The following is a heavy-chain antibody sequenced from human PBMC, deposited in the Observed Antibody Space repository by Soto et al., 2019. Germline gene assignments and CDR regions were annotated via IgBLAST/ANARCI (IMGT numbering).Heavy chain of an antibody. CDR3: ARSKLGYCSSTSCYHWFDP. CDR2: ISAYNGNT. CDR1: GYTFTSYG. V-gene: IGHV1-18*01. J-gene: IGHJ5*02. Sequence: GASVKVSCKASGYTFTSYGISWVRQAPGQGLEWMGWISAYNGNTNYAQKLQGRVTMTTDTSTSTAYMELRSLRSDDTAVYYCARSKLGYCSSTSCYHWFDPWGQGTLVTVSS. D-gene: IGHD2-2*01.